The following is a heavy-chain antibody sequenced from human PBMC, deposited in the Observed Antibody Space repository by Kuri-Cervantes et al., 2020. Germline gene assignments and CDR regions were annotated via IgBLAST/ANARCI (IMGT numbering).Heavy chain of an antibody. CDR2: ISSSSSYI. J-gene: IGHJ6*03. CDR3: ARDQQLVRRDYYYYMDV. CDR1: GGSFSGYY. Sequence: ETLSLTCAVYGGSFSGYYWSWIRQPPGKGLEWVSSISSSSSYICYADSVKGRFTISRDNAKNSLYLQMNSLRAEDTAVYYCARDQQLVRRDYYYYMDVWGKGTTVTVSS. V-gene: IGHV3-21*01. D-gene: IGHD6-13*01.